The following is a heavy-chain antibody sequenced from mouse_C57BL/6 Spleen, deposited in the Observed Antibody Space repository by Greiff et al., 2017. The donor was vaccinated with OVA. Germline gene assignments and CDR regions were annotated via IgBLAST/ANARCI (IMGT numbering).Heavy chain of an antibody. CDR1: GYTFTSYW. D-gene: IGHD1-1*01. Sequence: QVHVKQPGAELVRPGSSVKLSCKASGYTFTSYWMHWVKQRPIQGLEWIGNIDPSDSETHYNQKFKDKATLTVDKSSSTAYMQLSSLTSEDSAVYYCARTDITTVPLYAMDYWGQGTSVTVSS. J-gene: IGHJ4*01. V-gene: IGHV1-52*01. CDR3: ARTDITTVPLYAMDY. CDR2: IDPSDSET.